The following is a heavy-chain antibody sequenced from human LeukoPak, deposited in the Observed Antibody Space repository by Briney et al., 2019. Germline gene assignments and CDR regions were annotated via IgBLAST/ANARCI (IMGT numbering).Heavy chain of an antibody. Sequence: ASVKVSCKASGYTFTSYYMHWVRQAPGQGLEWMGIINPGGGSTSYAQKFQGRVTMTRDTSISTAYMELSSLRSDDTAVYYCARASVTYYSNYDWGQGTLVTVSS. CDR3: ARASVTYYSNYD. V-gene: IGHV1-46*01. CDR1: GYTFTSYY. D-gene: IGHD4-11*01. J-gene: IGHJ4*02. CDR2: INPGGGST.